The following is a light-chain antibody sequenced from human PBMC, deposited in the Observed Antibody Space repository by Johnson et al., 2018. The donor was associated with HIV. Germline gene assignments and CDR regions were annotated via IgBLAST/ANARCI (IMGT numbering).Light chain of an antibody. J-gene: IGLJ1*01. V-gene: IGLV1-51*01. CDR3: GTWDSSLSAGCYFYV. CDR1: SSNIGSNF. Sequence: QSVLTQPPSVSAAPGQKVTISCSGSSSNIGSNFVSWYQQVPGTAPKLLIYDNNRRPSGIPDRFSGSKSGTSATLGITGLQTGDEADYYCGTWDSSLSAGCYFYVFGTGTKVTVL. CDR2: DNN.